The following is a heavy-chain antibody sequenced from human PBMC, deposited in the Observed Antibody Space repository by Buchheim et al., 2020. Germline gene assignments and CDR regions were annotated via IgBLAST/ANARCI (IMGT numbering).Heavy chain of an antibody. D-gene: IGHD3-9*01. CDR1: GYTFTGYY. J-gene: IGHJ6*02. Sequence: QVQLVQSGAEVKKPGASVKVSCKASGYTFTGYYMHWVRQAPGQGLEWMGWINPNSGGTNYAQKFQGWVTMTRDTSISTASLELSRLRSDDTAVYYCARDVGCLYDILTGYSPGGGMDVWGQGTT. CDR3: ARDVGCLYDILTGYSPGGGMDV. CDR2: INPNSGGT. V-gene: IGHV1-2*04.